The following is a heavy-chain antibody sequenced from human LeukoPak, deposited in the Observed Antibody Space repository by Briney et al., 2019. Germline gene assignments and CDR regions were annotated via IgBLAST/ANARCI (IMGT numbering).Heavy chain of an antibody. CDR1: GYTFTGYY. Sequence: GASVKVSCKASGYTFTGYYMHWVRQAPGQGLEWMGWINPNSGGTNYAQKFQGRVTMTRDTSISTAYMELSRLRSDDTAVYYCARVKRGLKYYYDSSGYYRNWFDPWGQGTLVTVSS. D-gene: IGHD3-22*01. J-gene: IGHJ5*02. CDR3: ARVKRGLKYYYDSSGYYRNWFDP. V-gene: IGHV1-2*02. CDR2: INPNSGGT.